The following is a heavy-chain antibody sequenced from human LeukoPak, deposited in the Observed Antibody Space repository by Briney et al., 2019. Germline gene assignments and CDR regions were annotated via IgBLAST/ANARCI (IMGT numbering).Heavy chain of an antibody. CDR3: AKDPFGFDAFDM. D-gene: IGHD3-16*01. V-gene: IGHV3-23*01. Sequence: GGSLRLSCAASGFTFSSNAMSWARQAPGKGLEWVSTISAGGVSTYYADSVKGRFTISGDISKYTLYLQMNSLRAEDTAVYYCAKDPFGFDAFDMWGQGTMVTVSS. J-gene: IGHJ3*02. CDR2: ISAGGVST. CDR1: GFTFSSNA.